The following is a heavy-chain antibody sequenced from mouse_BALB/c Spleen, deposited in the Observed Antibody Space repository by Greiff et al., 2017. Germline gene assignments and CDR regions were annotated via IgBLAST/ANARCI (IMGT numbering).Heavy chain of an antibody. J-gene: IGHJ2*01. D-gene: IGHD2-1*01. CDR3: ATLYYGNLYYFDY. Sequence: QVQLKQPGAELVKPGASVKLSCKASGYTFTSYWMHWVKQRPGQGLEWIGEINPSNGRTNYNEKFKSKATLTVDKSSSTAYMQLSSLTSEDSAVYYCATLYYGNLYYFDYWGQGTTLTVSS. CDR1: GYTFTSYW. V-gene: IGHV1S81*02. CDR2: INPSNGRT.